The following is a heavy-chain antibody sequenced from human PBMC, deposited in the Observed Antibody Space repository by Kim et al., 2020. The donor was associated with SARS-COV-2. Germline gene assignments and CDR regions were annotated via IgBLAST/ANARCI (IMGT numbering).Heavy chain of an antibody. CDR3: AISGYSYGYGSAGYFDY. V-gene: IGHV4-59*01. Sequence: RKSRVTISVDTSKNQFSLKLSSVTAADTAVYYCAISGYSYGYGSAGYFDYWGQGTLVTVSS. J-gene: IGHJ4*02. D-gene: IGHD5-18*01.